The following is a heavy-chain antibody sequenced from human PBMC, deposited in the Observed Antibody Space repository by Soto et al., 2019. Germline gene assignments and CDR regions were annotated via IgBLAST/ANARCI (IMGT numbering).Heavy chain of an antibody. J-gene: IGHJ5*02. CDR1: GGSFSGYY. Sequence: SETLSLTCAVYGGSFSGYYWSWIRQPPGKGLEWIGEINHSGSTNYNPSLKSRVTISVDTSKNQFSLKLSSVTAADTAVYYCARGVPGIAAAKGWFDPWGQGTLVTVSS. CDR3: ARGVPGIAAAKGWFDP. V-gene: IGHV4-34*01. CDR2: INHSGST. D-gene: IGHD6-13*01.